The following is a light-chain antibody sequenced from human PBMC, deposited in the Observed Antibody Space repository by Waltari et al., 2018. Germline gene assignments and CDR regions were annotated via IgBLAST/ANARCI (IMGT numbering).Light chain of an antibody. V-gene: IGKV4-1*01. CDR3: KQNYNTPPT. Sequence: DIVMTQSQDSLAVALGERVTISCKSRQGFLYSHINKNYVAWYQQKPGQHPKLLISWASARKSGVPARFSGSGSGTYFTLIVSSLQAEDYAVYYYKQNYNTPPTFGQGTRVEIK. CDR2: WAS. J-gene: IGKJ1*01. CDR1: QGFLYSHINKNY.